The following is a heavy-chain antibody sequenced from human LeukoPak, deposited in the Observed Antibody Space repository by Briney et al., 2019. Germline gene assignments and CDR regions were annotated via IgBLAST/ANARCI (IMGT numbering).Heavy chain of an antibody. Sequence: PSETLSLTCTVSGGSISSSSYYWGWIRQPPGKGLEWIGSIYYSGSTYYNPSLKSRVTISVDTSKNQFSLKLSSVTAADTPVYYCARDITMVRGVKGGYWGQGTLVTVSS. D-gene: IGHD3-10*01. CDR2: IYYSGST. J-gene: IGHJ4*02. V-gene: IGHV4-39*02. CDR3: ARDITMVRGVKGGY. CDR1: GGSISSSSYY.